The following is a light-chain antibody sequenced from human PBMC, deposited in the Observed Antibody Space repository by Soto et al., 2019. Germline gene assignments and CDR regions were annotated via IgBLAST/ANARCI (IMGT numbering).Light chain of an antibody. CDR1: QSISSW. V-gene: IGKV1-5*03. J-gene: IGKJ1*01. CDR3: QQYNSYLWT. Sequence: DIQMTQSPSTLSASVGDRVTITCRASQSISSWLAWYQQKPGKAPKLLIYKASSLESGVPSRFSGSGSGTEFTLTNSSLQPDDVATDYCQQYNSYLWTFGQGTKVEIK. CDR2: KAS.